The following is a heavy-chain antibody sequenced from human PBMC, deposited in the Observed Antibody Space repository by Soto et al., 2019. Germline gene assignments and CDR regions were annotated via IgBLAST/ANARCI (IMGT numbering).Heavy chain of an antibody. V-gene: IGHV4-34*01. CDR2: INHSGST. CDR3: ARTTKKGQAARFFGPRDYGMEV. CDR1: GGSISSYY. D-gene: IGHD2-15*01. J-gene: IGHJ6*02. Sequence: SETLSLTCTVSGGSISSYYWSWIRQPPGKGLECIGEINHSGSTNYNPSLKSRVTISVDTSKNQFSLKLSSVTAADTAVYYCARTTKKGQAARFFGPRDYGMEVWGQGTTVTVSS.